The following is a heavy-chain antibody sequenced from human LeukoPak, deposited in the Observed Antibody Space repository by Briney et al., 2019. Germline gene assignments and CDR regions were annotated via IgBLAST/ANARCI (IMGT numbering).Heavy chain of an antibody. CDR1: GYSFTNYW. Sequence: GESLKISCKASGYSFTNYWIGWVRQMPGKGLEWMGIIYPADSDTKYSPSFQGHVTISADKSISTAYIQWTSLEASDTAIYYCARLNRGALFDYWGQGTLVTVSS. D-gene: IGHD1-14*01. CDR3: ARLNRGALFDY. CDR2: IYPADSDT. J-gene: IGHJ4*02. V-gene: IGHV5-51*01.